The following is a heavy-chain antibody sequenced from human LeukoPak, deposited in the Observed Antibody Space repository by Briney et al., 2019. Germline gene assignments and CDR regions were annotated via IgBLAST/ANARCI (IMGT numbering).Heavy chain of an antibody. CDR3: VRSLDY. CDR1: GLTFSDYY. CDR2: IAGSDGFT. Sequence: GGSLRLSCAASGLTFSDYYMSWIRQAPGKGLEWVSVIAGSDGFTQYADSVKGRFTISRDNSKNTVYLQMNRLRVEDTALYYCVRSLDYWGQGTLVTVSS. V-gene: IGHV3-23*01. J-gene: IGHJ4*02.